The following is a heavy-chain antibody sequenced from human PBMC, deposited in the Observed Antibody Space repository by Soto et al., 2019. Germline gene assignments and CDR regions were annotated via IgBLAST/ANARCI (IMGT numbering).Heavy chain of an antibody. CDR2: IRDRAYSYAT. Sequence: VLLVESGGGLVQPGGSLKLSCAAYGFVFKDSSIHWVRQASGKGLEWVGRIRDRAYSYATAYAASVKGRFTISRDDSINTAYLQINSLKTEDSSIYSCTRLISAALNYGCQGTLVTVSS. CDR1: GFVFKDSS. D-gene: IGHD3-10*01. V-gene: IGHV3-73*01. CDR3: TRLISAALNY. J-gene: IGHJ4*02.